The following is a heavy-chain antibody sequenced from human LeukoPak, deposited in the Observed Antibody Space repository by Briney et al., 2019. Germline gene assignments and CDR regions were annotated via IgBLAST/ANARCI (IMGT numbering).Heavy chain of an antibody. J-gene: IGHJ4*02. CDR2: ISGSGGST. V-gene: IGHV3-23*01. CDR1: GFTFSSYA. Sequence: PGGSLKLSCAVSGFTFSSYAVSWVRQAPGKGLEWVSTISGSGGSTYYADSVKGRFTISRDNSKNTLYLQMNSLRAEDTAVYYCAKVAKEVATIEDFDYWGQGTLVTVSS. CDR3: AKVAKEVATIEDFDY. D-gene: IGHD5-24*01.